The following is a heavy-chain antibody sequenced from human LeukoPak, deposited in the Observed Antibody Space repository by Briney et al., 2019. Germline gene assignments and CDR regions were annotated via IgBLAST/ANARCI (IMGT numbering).Heavy chain of an antibody. Sequence: SGGSLRLSCAASGFTFSSYWMSWVRQAPGKGLVWVAHINTDGRTTTYADSVKGRFTVARDNAKNSLYLQMNSLRAEDTAVYHCARARPVYDSSGYYYLGDYYFDYWGQGILVTVSS. V-gene: IGHV3-74*01. CDR1: GFTFSSYW. D-gene: IGHD3-22*01. CDR2: INTDGRTT. CDR3: ARARPVYDSSGYYYLGDYYFDY. J-gene: IGHJ4*02.